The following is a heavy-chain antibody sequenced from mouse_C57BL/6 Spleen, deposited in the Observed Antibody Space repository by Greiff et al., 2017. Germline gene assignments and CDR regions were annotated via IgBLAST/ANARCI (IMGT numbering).Heavy chain of an antibody. CDR1: GYTFTSYG. Sequence: VQLQQSGAELARPGASVKLSCKASGYTFTSYGISWVKQRTGQGLEWIGEIYPRSGNTYYNEKFKGKATLTADKSSSTAYMELRRLTSEDSAVYFCARSYYGSSYDPYFDYWGQGTTLTVSS. CDR3: ARSYYGSSYDPYFDY. V-gene: IGHV1-81*01. CDR2: IYPRSGNT. J-gene: IGHJ2*01. D-gene: IGHD1-1*01.